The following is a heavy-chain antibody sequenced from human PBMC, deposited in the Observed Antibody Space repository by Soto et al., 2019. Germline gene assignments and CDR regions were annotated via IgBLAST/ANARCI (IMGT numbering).Heavy chain of an antibody. D-gene: IGHD3-3*01. CDR1: GSTFSTSA. J-gene: IGHJ5*02. Sequence: VQLVQSGAEVKKPGASVKVSCRASGSTFSTSAIHWVRQAPGQRLEWMGWINAGNGHTKYSQIFQGRVTITRNTSASTAYLELNALRSEDAAIYYCARGPSAYFNYFDPWGQGTLVTVSS. V-gene: IGHV1-3*01. CDR3: ARGPSAYFNYFDP. CDR2: INAGNGHT.